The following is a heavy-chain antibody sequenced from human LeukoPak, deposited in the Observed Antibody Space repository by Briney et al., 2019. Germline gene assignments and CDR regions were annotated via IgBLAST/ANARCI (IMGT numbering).Heavy chain of an antibody. CDR3: ARVLAVAGTGYYYGMDV. CDR2: TYYRSKWYN. Sequence: SQTLSLTCAISGDSVSSNSAAWNWIRQSPSRGLEWLGRTYYRSKWYNDYAVSVKSRITINPDTSKNQFSLQLNSVTPEDTAVYYCARVLAVAGTGYYYGMDVWGQGTTVTVSS. J-gene: IGHJ6*02. V-gene: IGHV6-1*01. D-gene: IGHD6-19*01. CDR1: GDSVSSNSAA.